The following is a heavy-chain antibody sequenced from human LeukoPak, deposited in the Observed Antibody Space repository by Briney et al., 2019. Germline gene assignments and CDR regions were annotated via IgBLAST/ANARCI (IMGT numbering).Heavy chain of an antibody. CDR1: GGSISSYY. V-gene: IGHV4-59*01. CDR2: IYDSRRT. Sequence: SETLSLTCTVSGGSISSYYWSWIRQPPGEGLEWISYIYDSRRTNYNSAHKSRVTTSVDTSKTQFSLKLSPGTAADTAVYYCARMTTVTIFDYWGQGTLVTVSS. J-gene: IGHJ4*02. CDR3: ARMTTVTIFDY. D-gene: IGHD4-17*01.